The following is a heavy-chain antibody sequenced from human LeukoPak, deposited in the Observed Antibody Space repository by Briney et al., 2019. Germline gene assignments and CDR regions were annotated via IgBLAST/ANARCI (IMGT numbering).Heavy chain of an antibody. V-gene: IGHV3-9*01. D-gene: IGHD6-19*01. Sequence: PGRSLRLSYAASGFTFDDYAMHWVRQAPGKGLEWVPGISWYSGSIGYADSVKGRFTISRDNAKNSLYLQMNSLRAEDTALYYCAKDIGSGWFYGMDVWGQGTTVTVSS. J-gene: IGHJ6*02. CDR1: GFTFDDYA. CDR2: ISWYSGSI. CDR3: AKDIGSGWFYGMDV.